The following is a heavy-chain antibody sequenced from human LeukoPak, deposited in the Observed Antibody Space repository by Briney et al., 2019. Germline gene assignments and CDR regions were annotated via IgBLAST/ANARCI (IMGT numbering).Heavy chain of an antibody. CDR1: GFTFSSYS. J-gene: IGHJ4*02. V-gene: IGHV3-21*01. Sequence: GGSLRLSCAASGFTFSSYSMNWVRQAPGKGLEWVSSISSSSTYIYYADSVKGRFTISRDNAKNSLYLQMNSLRAEDTAVYYCARDIYENSGYYYVFDSWGQGTLVTVSS. CDR2: ISSSSTYI. CDR3: ARDIYENSGYYYVFDS. D-gene: IGHD3-22*01.